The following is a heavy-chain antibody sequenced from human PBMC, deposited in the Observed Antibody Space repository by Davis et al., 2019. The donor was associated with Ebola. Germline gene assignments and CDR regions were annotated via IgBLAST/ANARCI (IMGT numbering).Heavy chain of an antibody. CDR3: ARDLTDEWELLFQGMDV. V-gene: IGHV1-8*01. J-gene: IGHJ6*02. Sequence: ASVKVSCKASGYTFTSYDINWVRQAAGQGLEWMGWMNPNSGNTGYTQKFQGRVTMTRDTSTSTVYMELSSLRSEDTAVYYCARDLTDEWELLFQGMDVWGQGTTVTVSS. CDR1: GYTFTSYD. D-gene: IGHD1-26*01. CDR2: MNPNSGNT.